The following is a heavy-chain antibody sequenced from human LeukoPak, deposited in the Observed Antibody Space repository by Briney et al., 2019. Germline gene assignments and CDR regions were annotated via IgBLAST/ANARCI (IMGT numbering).Heavy chain of an antibody. J-gene: IGHJ4*02. D-gene: IGHD2-21*02. CDR1: GFTFSSYS. V-gene: IGHV3-74*01. CDR3: ALPSCGGDCFSG. CDR2: IHGDGSTT. Sequence: GGSLRLSCAASGFTFSSYSMHWVRQAPGKGLMWVSRIHGDGSTTNYADSVKGRFSIPRDNAKNTLYLQMNSLRAEDTAVYYCALPSCGGDCFSGWGQGTLDTVSS.